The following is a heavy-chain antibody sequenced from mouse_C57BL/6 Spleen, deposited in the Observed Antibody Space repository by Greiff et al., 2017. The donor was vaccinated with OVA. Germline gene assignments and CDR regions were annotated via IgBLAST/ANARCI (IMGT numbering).Heavy chain of an antibody. CDR1: GFTLSDYG. CDR3: ASFLFPDYYGSILPYYYAMDY. Sequence: EVKLMESGGGLVKPGGSLKLSCEASGFTLSDYGMNWVRQAPEKGLEWVAYISSGSSTIYYADTVKGRFTISRDNAKNTLFLQMTSLRSEDTAMYYCASFLFPDYYGSILPYYYAMDYWGQGTSVTVSS. CDR2: ISSGSSTI. J-gene: IGHJ4*01. V-gene: IGHV5-17*01. D-gene: IGHD1-1*01.